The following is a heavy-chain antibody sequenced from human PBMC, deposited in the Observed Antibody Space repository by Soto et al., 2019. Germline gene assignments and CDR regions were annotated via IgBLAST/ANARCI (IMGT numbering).Heavy chain of an antibody. CDR3: ASGIQLWLRRINNGYSG. CDR1: GGTFSTYA. V-gene: IGHV1-69*12. J-gene: IGHJ4*02. Sequence: QVQLVQSGAEVKKPESSVKVSCKAPGGTFSTYAISWVRQAPGQGLEWIGGIIPMFGTANYAQRFQDRVTITADESTNTVDIELSSLRSEDTAVYFCASGIQLWLRRINNGYSGWGQGTLVTVSS. D-gene: IGHD5-18*01. CDR2: IIPMFGTA.